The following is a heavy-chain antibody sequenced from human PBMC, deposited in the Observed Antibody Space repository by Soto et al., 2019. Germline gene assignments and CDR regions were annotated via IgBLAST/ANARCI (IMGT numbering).Heavy chain of an antibody. V-gene: IGHV4-39*01. D-gene: IGHD1-1*01. Sequence: QLHLQESGPGLVKPSGTLSLTCSVSGGSVSIPNYYCAWVRQSPGKGLEWIASIYFGGTTYYNPSLKSRVSIFIVTSTNHFSLNLTAVTAADSSIYFCARHGRVQLRPFDYWGQGIQVAVSS. CDR1: GGSVSIPNYY. CDR2: IYFGGTT. CDR3: ARHGRVQLRPFDY. J-gene: IGHJ4*02.